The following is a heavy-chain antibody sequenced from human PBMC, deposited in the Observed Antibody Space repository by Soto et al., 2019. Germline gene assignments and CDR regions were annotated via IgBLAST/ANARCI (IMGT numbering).Heavy chain of an antibody. J-gene: IGHJ6*02. CDR2: IIPIFGTA. V-gene: IGHV1-69*06. CDR3: ARDEAGGYYTSDYYYGMDV. D-gene: IGHD3-3*01. CDR1: GGTFSSYA. Sequence: SVKVSCKASGGTFSSYAISWVRQAPGQGLEWMGGIIPIFGTANYAQKFQGRVTITADKSTSTAYMELSSLRSEDTAVYYCARDEAGGYYTSDYYYGMDVWGQGTTVTVSS.